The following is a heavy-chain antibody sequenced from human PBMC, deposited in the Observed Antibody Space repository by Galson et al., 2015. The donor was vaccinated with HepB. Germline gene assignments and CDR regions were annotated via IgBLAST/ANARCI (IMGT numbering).Heavy chain of an antibody. CDR2: ISYDGSNK. Sequence: SLRLSCAASGFTFSSYGMHWVRQAPGKGLEWVAVISYDGSNKYYADSVKGRFTISRDNSKNTLYLQMNSLRAEDTAVYYCAKDLLGWGSGWYGYYFDYWGQGTLVTVSS. CDR3: AKDLLGWGSGWYGYYFDY. J-gene: IGHJ4*02. D-gene: IGHD6-19*01. V-gene: IGHV3-30*18. CDR1: GFTFSSYG.